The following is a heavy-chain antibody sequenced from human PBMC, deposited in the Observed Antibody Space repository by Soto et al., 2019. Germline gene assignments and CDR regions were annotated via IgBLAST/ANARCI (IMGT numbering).Heavy chain of an antibody. V-gene: IGHV3-53*01. Sequence: DVQLVESGGGLIQPGESLRLSCAAFGLTISGKKYVAWVRQAPGKGLEWVSALYDVDGSFYADSVKGRFTTSSDSSKTTVYLQMNDLRPVDTAVYYCATWHEREHAYDVWGQGTTVTVSS. CDR3: ATWHEREHAYDV. CDR2: LYDVDGS. CDR1: GLTISGKKY. J-gene: IGHJ3*01. D-gene: IGHD1-1*01.